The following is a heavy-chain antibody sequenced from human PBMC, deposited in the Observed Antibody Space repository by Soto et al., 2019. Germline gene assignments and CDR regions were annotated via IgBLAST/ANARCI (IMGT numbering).Heavy chain of an antibody. CDR1: GGSISSGGYY. CDR3: AGDIGGLNAFDI. J-gene: IGHJ3*02. CDR2: IYYSGST. D-gene: IGHD3-16*01. Sequence: SETLSLTCTVSGGSISSGGYYWSWIRQHPGKGLEWIGYIYYSGSTYYNPSLKSRVTISVDTSKNQFSLKLSSVTAADTAVYYCAGDIGGLNAFDIWGQGTMVTVSS. V-gene: IGHV4-31*03.